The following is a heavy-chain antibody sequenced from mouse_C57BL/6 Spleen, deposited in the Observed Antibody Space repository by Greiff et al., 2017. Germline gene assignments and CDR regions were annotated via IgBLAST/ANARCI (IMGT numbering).Heavy chain of an antibody. CDR3: ARKGASAGLAWFAY. V-gene: IGHV2-2*01. Sequence: VQLQQSGPGLVQPSQSLSITCTVSGFSLTSYGVHWVRQSPGKGLEWLGVIWSGGSTDYNAAFISRLSLSKDNSQSQVFFKMNSLQADDTAIYYCARKGASAGLAWFAYWGQGTLVTVSA. CDR1: GFSLTSYG. CDR2: IWSGGST. D-gene: IGHD3-2*02. J-gene: IGHJ3*01.